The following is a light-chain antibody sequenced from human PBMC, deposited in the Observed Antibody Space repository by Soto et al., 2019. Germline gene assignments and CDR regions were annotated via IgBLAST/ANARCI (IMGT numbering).Light chain of an antibody. CDR3: QKYDRAPAA. J-gene: IGKJ1*01. CDR1: QDIKKF. CDR2: AAS. V-gene: IGKV1-27*01. Sequence: DIQVTQSPSSLSASPGDRITITCRASQDIKKFLAWYQQKPGKVPHLLIYAASTLRPGVPSRFSGNASGTDFTLTIASLQPEDVATYYCQKYDRAPAAFGQGTKVDLK.